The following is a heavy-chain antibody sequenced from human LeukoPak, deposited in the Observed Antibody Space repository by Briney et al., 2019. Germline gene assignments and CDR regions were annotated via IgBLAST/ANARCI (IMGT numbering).Heavy chain of an antibody. Sequence: GGSLRLSCAASGFTFSTYAMNWVRQAPGKGLEWVSSISGGGGGTYYADSVKGRFTISRDNSENTLHLQMNSLRAEDTAVYYCAKGRTYLYFDLWGCGTLVTVSS. J-gene: IGHJ2*01. V-gene: IGHV3-23*01. CDR2: ISGGGGGT. CDR3: AKGRTYLYFDL. CDR1: GFTFSTYA.